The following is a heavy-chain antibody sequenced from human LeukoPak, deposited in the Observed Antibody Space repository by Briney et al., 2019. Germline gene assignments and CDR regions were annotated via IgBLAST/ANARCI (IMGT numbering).Heavy chain of an antibody. Sequence: PGGSLRLSCAASGFTFSSYGMHWVRQAPGKGLEWVAVISYDGSNKYYTDSVKGRFTISRDKSKSTLYLQMNSLRAEDTAVYYCASHYYGSGSPYYYYGMDVWGQGTTVTVSS. CDR1: GFTFSSYG. J-gene: IGHJ6*02. CDR3: ASHYYGSGSPYYYYGMDV. V-gene: IGHV3-30*03. CDR2: ISYDGSNK. D-gene: IGHD3-10*01.